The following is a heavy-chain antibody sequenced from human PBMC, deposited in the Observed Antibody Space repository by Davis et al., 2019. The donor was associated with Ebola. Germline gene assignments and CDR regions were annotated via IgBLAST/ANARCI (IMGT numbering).Heavy chain of an antibody. CDR1: GGSISSGGYY. CDR3: ARTQGYCSGGSCYGGDFDY. CDR2: IYYSGST. Sequence: SETLSLTCTVSGGSISSGGYYWSWIRQHPGKGLEWIGYIYYSGSTYYNPSLKSRVTISVDTSKNQFSLKLTSVTAADTAVYYCARTQGYCSGGSCYGGDFDYWGQGTLVTVSS. V-gene: IGHV4-31*03. D-gene: IGHD2-15*01. J-gene: IGHJ4*02.